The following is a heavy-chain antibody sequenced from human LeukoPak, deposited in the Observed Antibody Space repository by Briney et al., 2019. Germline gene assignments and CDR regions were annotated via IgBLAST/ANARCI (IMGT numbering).Heavy chain of an antibody. CDR3: ARGGGLDV. CDR2: IYIIGST. J-gene: IGHJ6*02. V-gene: IGHV3-53*01. Sequence: GGSLRLSCAASGFIVSNTYVTWVRQTPGKGLEWVSVIYIIGSTFYADSVKGRFTISRDNAKNSLCLQMSNLRAEDTAVYFCARGGGLDVWGQGATVTVSS. D-gene: IGHD3-16*01. CDR1: GFIVSNTY.